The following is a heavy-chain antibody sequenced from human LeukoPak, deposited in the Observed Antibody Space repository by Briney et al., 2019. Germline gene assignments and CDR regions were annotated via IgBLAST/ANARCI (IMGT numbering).Heavy chain of an antibody. V-gene: IGHV3-74*01. D-gene: IGHD6-13*01. J-gene: IGHJ4*02. CDR1: GFTFRSYW. CDR3: ARGGGIIAAAVVD. CDR2: INSDGSTT. Sequence: GGSLRLSCAASGFTFRSYWMHWARQAPGKGLVWVSRINSDGSTTNYADSVKGRFSISRDNAKNTLFLQMNSLKAEDTAVYYCARGGGIIAAAVVDWGQGTLVTVSS.